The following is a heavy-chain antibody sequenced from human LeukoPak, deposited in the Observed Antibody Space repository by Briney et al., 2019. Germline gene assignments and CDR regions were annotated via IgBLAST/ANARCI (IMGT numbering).Heavy chain of an antibody. V-gene: IGHV1-2*02. CDR2: INPNDGGA. CDR1: GYTFTKYF. J-gene: IGHJ4*02. CDR3: ARDDYGDLQYFEN. Sequence: ASVKVSCKASGYTFTKYFLHWVRQAPGQGLEWMGWINPNDGGALYAQKFQGRVTMTTDTSITTAYMEMSRLGSDDTAFYYCARDDYGDLQYFENWGQGTLVTVSS. D-gene: IGHD4-17*01.